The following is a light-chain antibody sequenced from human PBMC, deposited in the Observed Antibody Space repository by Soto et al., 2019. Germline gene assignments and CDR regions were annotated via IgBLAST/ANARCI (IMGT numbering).Light chain of an antibody. Sequence: DIEMTQSPDSLAVSLGERATINCKSSQRVLYNSTNKSYLAWYQQRLGQSPKLLIYWASTRESGVPDRFSGSGSGTDFTLTISSLEPEDFAVYYCQQRSNWPQTFGQGTKVEIK. J-gene: IGKJ1*01. V-gene: IGKV4-1*01. CDR3: QQRSNWPQT. CDR2: WAS. CDR1: QRVLYNSTNKSY.